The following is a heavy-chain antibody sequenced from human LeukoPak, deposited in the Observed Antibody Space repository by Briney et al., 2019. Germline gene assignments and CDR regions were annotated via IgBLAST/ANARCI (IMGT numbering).Heavy chain of an antibody. CDR3: ARDSTGYSPNYYYYYMDV. J-gene: IGHJ6*03. D-gene: IGHD3-9*01. Sequence: GGSLRLSCAASGFIFDDYGMSWVRQAPGKGLEWVSGINWNGGRTGYADSVKGRFTISRDNAKNSLYLQMNSLRAEDTALYYCARDSTGYSPNYYYYYMDVWGKGTTVTVSS. V-gene: IGHV3-20*04. CDR2: INWNGGRT. CDR1: GFIFDDYG.